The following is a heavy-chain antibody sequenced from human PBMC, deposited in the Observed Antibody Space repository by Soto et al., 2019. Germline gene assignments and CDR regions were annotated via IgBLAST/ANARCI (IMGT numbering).Heavy chain of an antibody. Sequence: QVQLVQSGAEVKKPGASVEVSCKASGYTFTTYYIHWVRHAPGQGLEWMGVINPGGVSTKYAQKFQDRVTMTSDTSTSPVYMELSSLRSEDTAVYFCARGGNGDNVGYWYFDLWGRGTQVTVSP. J-gene: IGHJ2*01. D-gene: IGHD4-17*01. V-gene: IGHV1-46*01. CDR3: ARGGNGDNVGYWYFDL. CDR2: INPGGVST. CDR1: GYTFTTYY.